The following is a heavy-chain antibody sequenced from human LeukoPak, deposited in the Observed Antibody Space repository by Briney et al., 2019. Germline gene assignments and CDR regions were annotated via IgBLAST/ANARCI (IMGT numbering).Heavy chain of an antibody. V-gene: IGHV3-48*03. CDR3: ARVITMVRGVIPELVFDY. CDR1: GFTFSSYE. Sequence: PGGSLRLSCAASGFTFSSYEMNWVRQAPGKGLEGVSYISSSCSTIYYADSVKGRFTISRDNAKNSLYLQMNSLRAEDTAVYYCARVITMVRGVIPELVFDYWGQGTLVTVSS. J-gene: IGHJ4*02. D-gene: IGHD3-10*01. CDR2: ISSSCSTI.